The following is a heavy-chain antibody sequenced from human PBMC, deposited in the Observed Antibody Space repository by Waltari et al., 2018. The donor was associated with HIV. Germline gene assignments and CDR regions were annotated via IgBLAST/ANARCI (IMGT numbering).Heavy chain of an antibody. Sequence: QVQLVQSGAEVKKPGASAKVSCQASGYTFTSYGISWVRQAPGQGLEWVGWTSAYNGNTKYAQKVQGRVTMTTDTSTSTAYMELRSLRSDDTAVYYCARDNYYDTSSYTPFGYWGQGTLVTVSS. D-gene: IGHD3-22*01. J-gene: IGHJ4*02. CDR2: TSAYNGNT. CDR3: ARDNYYDTSSYTPFGY. V-gene: IGHV1-18*01. CDR1: GYTFTSYG.